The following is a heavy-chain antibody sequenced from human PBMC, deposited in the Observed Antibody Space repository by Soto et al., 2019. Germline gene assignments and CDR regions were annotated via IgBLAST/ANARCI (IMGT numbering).Heavy chain of an antibody. CDR1: GFTFSSYG. CDR2: ISYDGSNK. V-gene: IGHV3-30*18. Sequence: PGGSLRLSCAASGFTFSSYGMHWVRQAPGKGLEWVAVISYDGSNKYYADSVKGRFTISRDNSKNTLYLQMNSLRAEDTAVYYCAKTTYSSSSTYYYGMDVWGQGTTVTVSS. CDR3: AKTTYSSSSTYYYGMDV. D-gene: IGHD6-6*01. J-gene: IGHJ6*02.